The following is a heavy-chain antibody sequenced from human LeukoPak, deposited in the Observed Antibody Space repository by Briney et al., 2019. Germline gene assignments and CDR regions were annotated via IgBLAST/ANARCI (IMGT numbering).Heavy chain of an antibody. V-gene: IGHV3-74*01. D-gene: IGHD3-10*01. CDR1: GFTFSSYW. J-gene: IGHJ3*02. Sequence: GGSLRLSCAASGFTFSSYWMHWVRQAPGKGLVWVSRINSDGSSTSYADSVKGRFTISRHNSKNTLYLQMNSLRAEDTAVYYCARERYYYDSDHAFDIWGQGTMVTVSS. CDR3: ARERYYYDSDHAFDI. CDR2: INSDGSST.